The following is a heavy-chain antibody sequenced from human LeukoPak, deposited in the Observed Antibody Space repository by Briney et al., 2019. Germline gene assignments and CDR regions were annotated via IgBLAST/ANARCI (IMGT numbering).Heavy chain of an antibody. CDR1: GGSISSGDYY. D-gene: IGHD1-26*01. V-gene: IGHV4-30-4*08. J-gene: IGHJ3*02. CDR3: ARHQWELGAFDI. CDR2: IYYSGST. Sequence: SQTLSLTCTVSGGSISSGDYYWSWIRQPPGKGLEWIGYIYYSGSTYYNPSLKSRVTMSVDTSKNQFSLKLSSVTAADTAVYYCARHQWELGAFDIWGQGTMVTVFS.